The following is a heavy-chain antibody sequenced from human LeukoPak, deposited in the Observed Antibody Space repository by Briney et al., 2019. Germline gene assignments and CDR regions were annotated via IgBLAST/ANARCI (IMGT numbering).Heavy chain of an antibody. J-gene: IGHJ4*02. CDR2: ISPFNGKT. Sequence: ASVKVSCKASGYTFITSGITWVRQAPGHGLKWMGWISPFNGKTRFAEEFQDRLTMTTDTPTRTAYMVLRSLRSDDTAVFYCTRDLGTYTSYGSIFFDYWGQGTLVTVSS. CDR3: TRDLGTYTSYGSIFFDY. D-gene: IGHD3-10*01. CDR1: GYTFITSG. V-gene: IGHV1-18*01.